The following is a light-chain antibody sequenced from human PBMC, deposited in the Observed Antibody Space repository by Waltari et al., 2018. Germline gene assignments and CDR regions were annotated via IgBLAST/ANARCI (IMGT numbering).Light chain of an antibody. CDR3: QQSFRNPLT. V-gene: IGKV1-39*01. CDR1: PTISIY. J-gene: IGKJ3*01. Sequence: CRSSPTISIYLNWYQQTPGKAPSLLVYAASSLNLGVPSRFSGSGSGTEFTLTINSLEPEDVATYYCQQSFRNPLTFGPGTTVDV. CDR2: AAS.